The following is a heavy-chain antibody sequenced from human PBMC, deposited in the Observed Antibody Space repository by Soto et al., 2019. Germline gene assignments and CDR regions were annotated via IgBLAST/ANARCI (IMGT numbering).Heavy chain of an antibody. D-gene: IGHD5-12*01. Sequence: QVQLVQSGAEVKKPGSSVKVSCKASGGTFSSYAISWVRQAPGQGLEWMGGIIPIFGTANYAQKFQGRVTITADESTSTAYMEPSSLRSEDTAVYYCARERIVATINLYYYYGMDVWGQGTTVTVSS. J-gene: IGHJ6*02. V-gene: IGHV1-69*01. CDR2: IIPIFGTA. CDR3: ARERIVATINLYYYYGMDV. CDR1: GGTFSSYA.